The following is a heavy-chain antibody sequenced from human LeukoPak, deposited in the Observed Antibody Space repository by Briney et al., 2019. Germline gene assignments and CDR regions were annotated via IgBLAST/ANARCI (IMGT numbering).Heavy chain of an antibody. V-gene: IGHV1-8*01. CDR2: MNPNSGNT. D-gene: IGHD3-22*01. CDR1: GYTFTSYD. CDR3: AREPLYYYDSSGYSPRYFDY. J-gene: IGHJ4*02. Sequence: ASVKVSCKASGYTFTSYDINWVRQATGQGLEWMGWMNPNSGNTGYAQKFQGRVTMTRNTSISTAYMELSSLRSEDTAVYYRAREPLYYYDSSGYSPRYFDYWGQGTLVTVSS.